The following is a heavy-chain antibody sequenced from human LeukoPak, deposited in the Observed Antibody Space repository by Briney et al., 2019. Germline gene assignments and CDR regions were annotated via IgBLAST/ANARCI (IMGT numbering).Heavy chain of an antibody. CDR3: AAKGNGYTGIYVFAH. CDR2: FYAGGST. CDR1: GFNFRYFW. Sequence: GGSLRLSCLGSGFNFRYFWMSWVRQAPGKGLEWVSVFYAGGSTYYTDSVKGRFTISRDISKNSLYLQMNSLRAEDTAVYYCAAKGNGYTGIYVFAHWGQGTLVTVSS. V-gene: IGHV3-66*01. D-gene: IGHD1-26*01. J-gene: IGHJ4*02.